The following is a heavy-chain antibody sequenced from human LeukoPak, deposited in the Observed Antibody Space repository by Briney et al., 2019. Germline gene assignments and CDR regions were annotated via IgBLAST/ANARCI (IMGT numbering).Heavy chain of an antibody. CDR1: GGTFSSYA. Sequence: SVTVSCKASGGTFSSYAISWVRQAPGQGLEWMGGIIPIFGTTNYAQKFHGRVTITADEATSTAYMALSSLRSEDTAVYDCARAADIVVVRAASKVSLDYWGQGTLVTVSS. D-gene: IGHD2-2*01. V-gene: IGHV1-69*13. CDR2: IIPIFGTT. J-gene: IGHJ4*02. CDR3: ARAADIVVVRAASKVSLDY.